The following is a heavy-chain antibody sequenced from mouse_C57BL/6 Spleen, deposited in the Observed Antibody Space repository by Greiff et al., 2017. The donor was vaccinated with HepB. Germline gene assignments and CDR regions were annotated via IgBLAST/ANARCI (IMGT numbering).Heavy chain of an antibody. CDR1: GFNIKNTY. CDR2: IDPANGNT. CDR3: ARQDGYFHYFDY. D-gene: IGHD2-3*01. J-gene: IGHJ2*01. Sequence: VCGFNIKNTYMHWVKQRPEQGLEWIGRIDPANGNTKYAPKFQGKATITADTSSNTAYLQLSSLTSEDTAIYYCARQDGYFHYFDYWGQGTTLTVSS. V-gene: IGHV14-3*01.